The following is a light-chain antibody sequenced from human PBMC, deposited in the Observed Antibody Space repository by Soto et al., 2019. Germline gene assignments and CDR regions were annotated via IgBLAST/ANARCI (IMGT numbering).Light chain of an antibody. CDR1: SSNIGNNY. V-gene: IGLV1-51*02. J-gene: IGLJ1*01. CDR2: ENN. Sequence: QSVLTQPPSVSAAPGQTVTISCSGSSSNIGNNYVSWYQQLPGTAPKLLIYENNKRPSGIPDRFSGSKSDTSATLGITGLQTGYEADYYCGTWDSSLSAGFYVFGTGTKLTVL. CDR3: GTWDSSLSAGFYV.